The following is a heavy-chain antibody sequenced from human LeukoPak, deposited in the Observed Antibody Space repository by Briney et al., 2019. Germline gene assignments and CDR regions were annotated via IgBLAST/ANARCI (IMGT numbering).Heavy chain of an antibody. V-gene: IGHV4-59*01. CDR2: IYYSGST. J-gene: IGHJ4*02. Sequence: PSETLSLTCTVSGGSISSYYWSWIRQPPGKGLEWIGYIYYSGSTNYNPSLKSRVTISVDTSKNQFSLKLSSVTAADTAVYYCARARGYYDSSGYYFLYYFGYWGQGTLVTVSS. CDR3: ARARGYYDSSGYYFLYYFGY. CDR1: GGSISSYY. D-gene: IGHD3-22*01.